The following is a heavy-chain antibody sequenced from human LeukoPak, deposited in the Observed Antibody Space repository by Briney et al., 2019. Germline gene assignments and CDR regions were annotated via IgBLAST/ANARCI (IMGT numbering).Heavy chain of an antibody. Sequence: PSETLSLTCTVSGGSISSGSYYWSWIRQPAGKGLEWIGRIYTSGSTNYNPSLKSRVTISVDTSKNQFSLKLSSVTAADTAVYYCARLYSSSWRYYYYYMDVWGKGTTVTVSS. CDR1: GGSISSGSYY. CDR2: IYTSGST. V-gene: IGHV4-61*02. CDR3: ARLYSSSWRYYYYYMDV. J-gene: IGHJ6*03. D-gene: IGHD6-13*01.